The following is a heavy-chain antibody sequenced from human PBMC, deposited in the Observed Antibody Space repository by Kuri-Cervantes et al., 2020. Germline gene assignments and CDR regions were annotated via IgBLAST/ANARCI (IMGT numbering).Heavy chain of an antibody. CDR2: IYSGGST. D-gene: IGHD3-10*01. CDR1: GFTVSSNY. J-gene: IGHJ4*02. CDR3: AREYVVRGNFYYFDY. Sequence: GESLKISCAASGFTVSSNYMSWVRQAPGKGLEWVSVIYSGGSTYYADSVKGRFTISRDNSKNTLYLQMNSLRAEDTAVYYCAREYVVRGNFYYFDYWGQGNLVTVAS. V-gene: IGHV3-53*01.